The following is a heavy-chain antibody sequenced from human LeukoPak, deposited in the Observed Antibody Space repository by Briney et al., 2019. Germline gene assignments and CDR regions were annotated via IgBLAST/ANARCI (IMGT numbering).Heavy chain of an antibody. V-gene: IGHV3-23*01. CDR2: ISGSGGST. CDR1: GFTFSSYG. Sequence: GGSLRLSCAASGFTFSSYGMNWVRQAPGKGLEWVSTISGSGGSTYYADSVKGRFTISRDNSKNTLYLQMNSLRAEDTAIYYCAKDRRYYDILTGYYTTTGDHDYWGQGTLVTVSS. CDR3: AKDRRYYDILTGYYTTTGDHDY. J-gene: IGHJ4*02. D-gene: IGHD3-9*01.